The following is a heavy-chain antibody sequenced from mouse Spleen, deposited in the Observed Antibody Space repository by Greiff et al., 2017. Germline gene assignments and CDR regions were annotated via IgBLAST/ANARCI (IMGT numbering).Heavy chain of an antibody. CDR3: ARKDYYGLAY. J-gene: IGHJ3*01. D-gene: IGHD1-2*01. Sequence: QVHVKQSGPGLVQPSQSLSITCTVSGFSLTSYGVHWVRQSPGKGLEWLGVIWSGGSTDYNAAFISRLSISKDNSKSQVFFKMNSLQADDTAIYYCARKDYYGLAYWGQGTLVTVSA. V-gene: IGHV2-2*01. CDR2: IWSGGST. CDR1: GFSLTSYG.